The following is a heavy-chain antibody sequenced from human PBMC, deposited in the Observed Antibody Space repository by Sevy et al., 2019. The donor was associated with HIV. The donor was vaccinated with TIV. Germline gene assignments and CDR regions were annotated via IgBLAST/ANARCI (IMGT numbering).Heavy chain of an antibody. V-gene: IGHV3-48*01. Sequence: GGSLRVSCVASGFTYSMNWVRQAPGKGLEWVSYISDSSATIHYADSVKGRFTISRDNAKNSLYLQMNTLRAEDTAVYYCASQRGGYERLYYFDSGGQGTLVTVSS. CDR1: GFTYS. J-gene: IGHJ4*02. CDR2: ISDSSATI. CDR3: ASQRGGYERLYYFDS. D-gene: IGHD5-12*01.